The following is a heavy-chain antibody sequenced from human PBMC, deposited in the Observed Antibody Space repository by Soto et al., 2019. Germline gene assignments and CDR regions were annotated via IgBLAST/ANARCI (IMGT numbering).Heavy chain of an antibody. CDR1: GYTFITYD. CDR3: ARRKERSGPHYFDS. J-gene: IGHJ4*02. V-gene: IGHV1-8*01. D-gene: IGHD1-1*01. CDR2: MNPYNGNA. Sequence: ALVKFSCKVSGYTFITYDINWVRQAPGQGLEWMGWMNPYNGNAGYAQKFQGRVTMTRNTSISTAYMELTSLKSNDTAVYFCARRKERSGPHYFDSWGEGTLVTDSS.